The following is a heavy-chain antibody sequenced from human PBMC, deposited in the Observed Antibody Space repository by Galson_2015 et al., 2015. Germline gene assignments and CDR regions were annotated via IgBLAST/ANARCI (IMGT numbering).Heavy chain of an antibody. Sequence: SLRLSCAASGFTFTNYGMHWVRQAPGKGLEWVAVVSYDGTNKYYTDSVKGRFTISRDNSKNTLYLQMNSLRVEDTGAYYCAGIREFDVVVVPASYYGMNVWGQGTTVTVSS. D-gene: IGHD2-21*01. CDR3: AGIREFDVVVVPASYYGMNV. V-gene: IGHV3-30*03. J-gene: IGHJ6*02. CDR1: GFTFTNYG. CDR2: VSYDGTNK.